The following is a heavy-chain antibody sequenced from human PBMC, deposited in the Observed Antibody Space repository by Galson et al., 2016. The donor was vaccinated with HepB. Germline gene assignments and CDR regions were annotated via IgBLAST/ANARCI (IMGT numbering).Heavy chain of an antibody. D-gene: IGHD1-26*01. V-gene: IGHV3-23*01. CDR1: GFLFHNYA. CDR2: ISAAGEAT. Sequence: SLRLSCAVSGFLFHNYAMSWVRQPLGKGLEWVSGISAAGEATYYADSVKGRSTISRDNSQKTVSLQIDSLRGDDTAIYYCAKGGKSDYWGQGTQVTVSS. J-gene: IGHJ4*02. CDR3: AKGGKSDY.